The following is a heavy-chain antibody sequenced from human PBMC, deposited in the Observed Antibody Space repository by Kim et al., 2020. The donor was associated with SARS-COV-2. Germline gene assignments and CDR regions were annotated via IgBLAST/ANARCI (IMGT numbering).Heavy chain of an antibody. J-gene: IGHJ4*01. D-gene: IGHD6-13*01. V-gene: IGHV4-34*01. CDR2: INHSGST. Sequence: SETLSLTCAVYGGSFSGYYWSWIRQPPGKGLEWIGEINHSGSTNYNPSLKSRVTISVDTSKNQFSLKLSSVTAADTAVYYCASGGHSSSWYGPKSYFDY. CDR3: ASGGHSSSWYGPKSYFDY. CDR1: GGSFSGYY.